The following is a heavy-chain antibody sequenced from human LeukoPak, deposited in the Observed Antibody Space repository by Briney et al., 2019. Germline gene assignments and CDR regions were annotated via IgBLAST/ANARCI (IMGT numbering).Heavy chain of an antibody. D-gene: IGHD1-26*01. Sequence: GSLRLSCAASGFTFSDYYMSWIRQAPGKGLEWVANIKQDGSEKYYVDSVKGRFTISRDNVKNSLYLQMNSLRAEDTAVYYCARVGVGATRGGIYFDYWGQGTLVTVSS. V-gene: IGHV3-7*01. CDR2: IKQDGSEK. J-gene: IGHJ4*02. CDR1: GFTFSDYY. CDR3: ARVGVGATRGGIYFDY.